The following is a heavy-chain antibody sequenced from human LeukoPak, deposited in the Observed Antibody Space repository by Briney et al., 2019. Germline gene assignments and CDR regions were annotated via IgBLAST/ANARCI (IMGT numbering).Heavy chain of an antibody. J-gene: IGHJ4*02. Sequence: PSVTLSLTCTVSGGSIRSYYWTWIRQPPGKGLEWIGHIYYSGSTDYNSSLKSRVTISVDASKNQFSLNLKSVTAADTAVYYCARSRYSGFDPFDYWGQGTLVTVSS. D-gene: IGHD5-12*01. CDR1: GGSIRSYY. CDR2: IYYSGST. V-gene: IGHV4-59*01. CDR3: ARSRYSGFDPFDY.